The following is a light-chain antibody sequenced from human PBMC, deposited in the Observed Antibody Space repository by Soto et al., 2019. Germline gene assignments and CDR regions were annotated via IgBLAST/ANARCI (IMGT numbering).Light chain of an antibody. J-gene: IGLJ1*01. CDR1: SSNIGSNY. CDR2: RNN. Sequence: QSVLTQPPSASGTPGQRVTISCSGSSSNIGSNYVYWYQQLPGTAPKLLIYRNNQRPSGVPDRFSRSKSGTSASLAISGLRSEDEADYYCAAWDDSLINYVFGTGTKLTVL. CDR3: AAWDDSLINYV. V-gene: IGLV1-47*01.